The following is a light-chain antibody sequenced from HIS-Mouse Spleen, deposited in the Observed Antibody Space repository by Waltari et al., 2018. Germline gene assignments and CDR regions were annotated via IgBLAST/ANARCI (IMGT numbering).Light chain of an antibody. V-gene: IGLV6-57*02. CDR2: EDN. J-gene: IGLJ3*02. Sequence: NFMLTQPHSVSESPGKTVTISCTGSSGSIASNYVQWYQQRPGRAPTTVIYEDNQRPSWVPDRFSGSIDSSSNSASLTISGLKTEDEADYYCQSYDSSNWVFGGGTKLTVL. CDR3: QSYDSSNWV. CDR1: SGSIASNY.